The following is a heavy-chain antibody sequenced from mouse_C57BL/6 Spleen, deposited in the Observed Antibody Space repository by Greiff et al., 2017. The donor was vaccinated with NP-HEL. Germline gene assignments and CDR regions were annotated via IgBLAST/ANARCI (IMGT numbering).Heavy chain of an antibody. Sequence: QVQLQQSGAELVRPGASVKLSCKASGYTFTDYYINWVKQRPGQGLEWIARIYPGSGNTYYNEKFKGKATLTAEKSSSTAYMQLSSLTSEDSAVYFCARSGVFITTVERDYYAMDYWGQGTSVTVSS. CDR3: ARSGVFITTVERDYYAMDY. CDR1: GYTFTDYY. V-gene: IGHV1-76*01. J-gene: IGHJ4*01. D-gene: IGHD1-1*01. CDR2: IYPGSGNT.